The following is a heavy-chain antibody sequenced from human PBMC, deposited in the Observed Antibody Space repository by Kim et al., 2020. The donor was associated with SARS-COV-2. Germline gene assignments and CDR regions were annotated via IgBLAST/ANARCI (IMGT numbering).Heavy chain of an antibody. D-gene: IGHD3-9*01. CDR3: ARERLKYYDILTGYYAPPYYGMDV. CDR2: IWYDGSNK. J-gene: IGHJ6*02. Sequence: GGSLRLSCAASGFTFSSYGMHWVRQAPGKGLEWVAVIWYDGSNKYYADSVKGRFTISRYNSKNTLYLQMNSLRAEDTAVYYCARERLKYYDILTGYYAPPYYGMDVWGQGTTVTVSS. CDR1: GFTFSSYG. V-gene: IGHV3-33*01.